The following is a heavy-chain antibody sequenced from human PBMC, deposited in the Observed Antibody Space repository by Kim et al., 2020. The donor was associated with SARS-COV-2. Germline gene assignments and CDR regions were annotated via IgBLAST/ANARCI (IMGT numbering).Heavy chain of an antibody. CDR3: ARDWFRDYYYGMDV. CDR1: GFTVSSNY. CDR2: IYSGGST. Sequence: GGSLRLSCAASGFTVSSNYMSWVRQAPGKGLEWVSVIYSGGSTYYADSVKGRFTISRDNSKNTLYLQMNSLRAEDTAVYYCARDWFRDYYYGMDVWGQGTTVTVSS. D-gene: IGHD3-10*01. J-gene: IGHJ6*02. V-gene: IGHV3-53*01.